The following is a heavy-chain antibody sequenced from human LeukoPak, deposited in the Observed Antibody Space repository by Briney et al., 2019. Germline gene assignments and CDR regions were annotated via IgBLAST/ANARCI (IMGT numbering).Heavy chain of an antibody. Sequence: GGSLRLSCAASGFTFNSYWISWVRQAPGKGLEWLANINQDGSEKYYVDSVKGRFTISRDNAKNSLYLQTNSLRAEDTAVYYCTTFYTRLTDYWGQGTLVTVSS. D-gene: IGHD2/OR15-2a*01. J-gene: IGHJ4*02. CDR1: GFTFNSYW. V-gene: IGHV3-7*05. CDR3: TTFYTRLTDY. CDR2: INQDGSEK.